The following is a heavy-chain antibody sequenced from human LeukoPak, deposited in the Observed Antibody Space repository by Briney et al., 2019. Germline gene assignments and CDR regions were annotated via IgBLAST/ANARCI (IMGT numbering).Heavy chain of an antibody. Sequence: GGSLRLSCAASGFTVSSNYMSWVRQAPGKGLEWVSVIYSGGSTYYADSVKGRFTISRDNSKNTLYLQMNSLRAEDTAVYYCARDVISYDSSGYYYVGWFDPWGQGTLVTVSS. CDR1: GFTVSSNY. D-gene: IGHD3-22*01. CDR3: ARDVISYDSSGYYYVGWFDP. CDR2: IYSGGST. J-gene: IGHJ5*02. V-gene: IGHV3-53*01.